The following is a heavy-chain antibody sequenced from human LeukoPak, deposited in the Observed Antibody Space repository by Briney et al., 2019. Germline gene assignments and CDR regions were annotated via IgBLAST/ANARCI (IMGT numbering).Heavy chain of an antibody. CDR3: AELGITMIGGV. V-gene: IGHV3-48*03. D-gene: IGHD3-10*02. CDR1: GVTFNSYA. J-gene: IGHJ6*04. CDR2: ISSSGSTI. Sequence: GGSLRLSCAASGVTFNSYAMSWVRQAPGKGLEWVSAISSSGSTIYYADSVKGRFTISRDNAKNSLYLQMNSLRAEDTAVYYCAELGITMIGGVWGKGTTVTISS.